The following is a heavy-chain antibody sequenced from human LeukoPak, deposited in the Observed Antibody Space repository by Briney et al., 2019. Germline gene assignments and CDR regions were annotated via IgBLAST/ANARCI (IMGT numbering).Heavy chain of an antibody. J-gene: IGHJ3*02. CDR3: ARPLTDGAFDI. Sequence: SETLSLTCTVYGGSISSYYWSLILHPPGKALEWIGYIYYSGSTNYNPSLKSRVTISIDTSKNQFSLKLSSVTAADTAVYYCARPLTDGAFDIWGQGTMVTVSS. CDR1: GGSISSYY. V-gene: IGHV4-59*01. CDR2: IYYSGST. D-gene: IGHD3-16*01.